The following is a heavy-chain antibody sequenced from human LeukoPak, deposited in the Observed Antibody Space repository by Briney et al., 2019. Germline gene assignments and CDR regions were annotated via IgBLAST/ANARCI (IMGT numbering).Heavy chain of an antibody. D-gene: IGHD1-26*01. CDR3: ARGLGSYYGEDYFDY. CDR1: GFTVSSNY. Sequence: GGSLRLSCAASGFTVSSNYMSWVRQAPGKGLEWVSVIYSGGSTYYADSVKGRFTISRDNSKNTLYPQMNSLRAEDTAVYYCARGLGSYYGEDYFDYWGQGTLVTVSS. J-gene: IGHJ4*02. V-gene: IGHV3-53*01. CDR2: IYSGGST.